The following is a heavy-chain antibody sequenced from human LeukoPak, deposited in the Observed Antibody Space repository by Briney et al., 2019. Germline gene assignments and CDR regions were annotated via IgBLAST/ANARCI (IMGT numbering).Heavy chain of an antibody. Sequence: SETLSLTCAVSGGSISSSYWWSWVRQPPGKGLEWIGRIYTSGNTNYNPSLKSRVTMSLDKSKDQFSLKLSSVTAADTAVYYCARVVQSTDSSGFYLPEYFQHWGQGTLVTVSS. J-gene: IGHJ1*01. CDR1: GGSISSSYW. V-gene: IGHV4-4*02. CDR3: ARVVQSTDSSGFYLPEYFQH. D-gene: IGHD3-22*01. CDR2: IYTSGNT.